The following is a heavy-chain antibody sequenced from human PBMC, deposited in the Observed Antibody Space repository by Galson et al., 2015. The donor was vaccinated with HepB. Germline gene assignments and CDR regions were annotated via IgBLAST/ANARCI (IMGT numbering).Heavy chain of an antibody. CDR2: ISSNGGST. CDR1: GFTFSSYA. D-gene: IGHD6-19*01. V-gene: IGHV3-64D*06. J-gene: IGHJ4*02. Sequence: SLRLSCAASGFTFSSYAMHWVRQAPGKGLEYVSAISSNGGSTYYADSVKGRFTISRDNSKNTLYLQMSSLRAEDTAVYYCVKDTYILSGWDLYWGQGTLVTVSS. CDR3: VKDTYILSGWDLY.